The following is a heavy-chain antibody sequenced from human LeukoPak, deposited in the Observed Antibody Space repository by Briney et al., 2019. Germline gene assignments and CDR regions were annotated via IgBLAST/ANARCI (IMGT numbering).Heavy chain of an antibody. V-gene: IGHV3-74*01. D-gene: IGHD4-17*01. J-gene: IGHJ5*02. CDR1: GFTLSTYW. CDR2: IKSDGTIT. Sequence: PGGSLRLSCAASGFTLSTYWMHWVRQAPGKGLVWVSRIKSDGTITSYADPVKGRFTISRDNAKNTLYLQMNSLRAEDTAVYYCARDGTVTAGPFDPWGGGTLVTVSS. CDR3: ARDGTVTAGPFDP.